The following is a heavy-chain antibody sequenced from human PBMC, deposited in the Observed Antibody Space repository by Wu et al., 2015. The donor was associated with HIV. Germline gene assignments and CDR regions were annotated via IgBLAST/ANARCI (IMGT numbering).Heavy chain of an antibody. V-gene: IGHV1-69*05. Sequence: QVQLVQSGAEVKKPGSSVKVSCKASGGTFSSYAISWVRQAPGQGLEWMGGIIPIFGTANYAQKFQGRVTITTDESTSTAYMELSSLRSEDTAVYYCARVRPLHSYSSTPDDAFDIWGQGTMVTVSS. CDR3: ARVRPLHSYSSTPDDAFDI. CDR1: GGTFSSYA. D-gene: IGHD6-13*01. J-gene: IGHJ3*02. CDR2: IIPIFGTA.